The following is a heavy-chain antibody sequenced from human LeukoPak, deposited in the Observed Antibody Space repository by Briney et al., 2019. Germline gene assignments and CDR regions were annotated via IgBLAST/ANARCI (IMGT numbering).Heavy chain of an antibody. Sequence: SETLSPTCAVYGGSFSGYYWSWIRQPPGKGLEWIGEINHSGSTNYNPSLKSRVTISVDRSKNQFSLKLSSVTAADTAVYYCAREDYYYGMDVWGQGTTVTVSS. CDR1: GGSFSGYY. V-gene: IGHV4-34*01. CDR3: AREDYYYGMDV. J-gene: IGHJ6*02. CDR2: INHSGST.